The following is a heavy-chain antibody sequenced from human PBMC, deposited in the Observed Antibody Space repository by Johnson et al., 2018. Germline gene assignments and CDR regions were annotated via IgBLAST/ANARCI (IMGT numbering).Heavy chain of an antibody. CDR1: GGTFSSYA. D-gene: IGHD3-3*01. CDR2: IIPIFGTA. J-gene: IGHJ6*02. CDR3: ARDSYDFWSGYYSGNYYGMDV. V-gene: IGHV1-69*01. Sequence: QVQLQESGAEVKKXGSSVKVSCKASGGTFSSYAISWVRQAPGQGLEWMGGIIPIFGTANYAQKSQGRVTITADESTSTAYMELSSLGAEDTAVYYCARDSYDFWSGYYSGNYYGMDVWGQGTTVTVSS.